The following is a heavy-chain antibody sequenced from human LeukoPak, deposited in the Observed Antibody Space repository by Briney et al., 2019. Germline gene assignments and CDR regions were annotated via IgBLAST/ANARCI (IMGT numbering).Heavy chain of an antibody. Sequence: QPGGSLRLSCAAFGFTFDNYALHWVRQAPGKGLEYVSGLSPNGDSKYYATSVRGRFTISRHIPQHTLFLQMGSVRVGDRAVYYCARTYSYGAGTYASFGYWGQGTLVSVSP. CDR1: GFTFDNYA. V-gene: IGHV3-64*01. J-gene: IGHJ4*02. CDR2: LSPNGDSK. CDR3: ARTYSYGAGTYASFGY. D-gene: IGHD3-10*01.